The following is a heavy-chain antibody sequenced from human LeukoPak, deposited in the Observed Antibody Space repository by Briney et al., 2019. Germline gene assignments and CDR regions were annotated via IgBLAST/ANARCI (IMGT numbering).Heavy chain of an antibody. CDR2: ISGSGGNI. Sequence: LPGGSLRLSCAASGFTFSIYAMTWVRRAPGRGLEWVSGISGSGGNIFYADSVKGRFTISRDNSKNTLYLQMNSLRAEDTAVYFCAKVRRITVPGTPGAFDIWGQGTMVTVSS. CDR3: AKVRRITVPGTPGAFDI. V-gene: IGHV3-23*01. J-gene: IGHJ3*02. CDR1: GFTFSIYA. D-gene: IGHD6-19*01.